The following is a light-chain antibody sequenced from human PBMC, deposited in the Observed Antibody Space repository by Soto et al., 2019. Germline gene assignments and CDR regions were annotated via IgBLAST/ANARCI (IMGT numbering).Light chain of an antibody. Sequence: EIVLTQSPATLSLSPGERVTVSCRASQSVSSYLACYQQKPGQAPRLLIYDTSNRATGIPARFSGSGSGTDFTLTSSSLEPEDFAVYYCQQRTSWPPAFTVGGGTKVESK. CDR3: QQRTSWPPAFT. V-gene: IGKV3-11*01. CDR2: DTS. J-gene: IGKJ4*01. CDR1: QSVSSY.